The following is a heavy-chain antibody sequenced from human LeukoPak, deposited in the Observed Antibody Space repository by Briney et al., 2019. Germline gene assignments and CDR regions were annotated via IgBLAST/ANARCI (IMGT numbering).Heavy chain of an antibody. CDR3: ARDSYIIGRAFDP. D-gene: IGHD3-10*01. CDR1: GGSISSYY. CDR2: IYYSGST. V-gene: IGHV4-59*12. Sequence: SETLSLTCTVSGGSISSYYWSWIRQPPGKGLEWIGYIYYSGSTNYNPSLKSRVTISVDTSKNQFSLKLTSVTAADSGIYYCARDSYIIGRAFDPWGHGTLVTVSS. J-gene: IGHJ5*02.